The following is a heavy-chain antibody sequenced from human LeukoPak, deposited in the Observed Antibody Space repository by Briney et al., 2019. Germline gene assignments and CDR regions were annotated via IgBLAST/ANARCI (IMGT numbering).Heavy chain of an antibody. CDR1: GGSFSGYY. V-gene: IGHV4-34*01. J-gene: IGHJ6*03. CDR2: INHSGST. Sequence: SETLSLTCAVYGGSFSGYYWSWIRQPPGKGLEWIGEINHSGSTNYNPSLKSRVTISVDTSKNQFSLKLSSVTAADTAVYYCARGNYQYYYGSGSHRYYYYMDVWGKGTTVTVSS. D-gene: IGHD3-10*01. CDR3: ARGNYQYYYGSGSHRYYYYMDV.